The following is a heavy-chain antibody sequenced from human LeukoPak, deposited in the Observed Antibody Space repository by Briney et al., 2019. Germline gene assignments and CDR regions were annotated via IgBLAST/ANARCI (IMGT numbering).Heavy chain of an antibody. J-gene: IGHJ4*02. D-gene: IGHD1-26*01. V-gene: IGHV3-20*04. CDR3: ARGAIVGATILFDY. Sequence: GGSLRLSCAASGFTFDDYGMSWVRQAPGKGLEWFSGINWNGGSTGYADSVKGRLTISRDSAKNSLYLQMNSLRAEDTALYYCARGAIVGATILFDYWGQGTLVTVSS. CDR2: INWNGGST. CDR1: GFTFDDYG.